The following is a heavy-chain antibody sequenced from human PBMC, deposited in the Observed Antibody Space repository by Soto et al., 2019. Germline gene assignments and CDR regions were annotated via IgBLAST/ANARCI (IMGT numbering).Heavy chain of an antibody. Sequence: VQLQESGPGLVKPSETLSLTCTVSGGSVSSGAYYWSWIRQPPGEGLEWSGFIYYNGSAYSTPSLKSRVNISVDTSKSQLSLKLNSVSAAATVVYYCARWRDDYGDRARFDPWGQGILVIVSS. V-gene: IGHV4-61*08. CDR2: IYYNGSA. CDR3: ARWRDDYGDRARFDP. D-gene: IGHD4-17*01. J-gene: IGHJ5*02. CDR1: GGSVSSGAYY.